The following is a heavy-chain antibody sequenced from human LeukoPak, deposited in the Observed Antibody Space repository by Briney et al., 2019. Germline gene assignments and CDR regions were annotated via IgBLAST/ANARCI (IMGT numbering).Heavy chain of an antibody. D-gene: IGHD6-19*01. J-gene: IGHJ4*02. CDR1: GFTFSSYG. V-gene: IGHV3-30*02. Sequence: PGGSLRLSCAASGFTFSSYGMHWVRQAPGKGLEWVAFIRYDGSNKYYADSVKGRFTISRDNSKNTLYLQMNSLRAEDTAVYYCAKDAGRRAVAGCFDYWGQGTLVTVSS. CDR3: AKDAGRRAVAGCFDY. CDR2: IRYDGSNK.